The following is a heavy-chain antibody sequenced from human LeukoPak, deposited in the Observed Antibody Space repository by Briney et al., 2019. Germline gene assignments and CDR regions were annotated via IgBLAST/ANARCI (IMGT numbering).Heavy chain of an antibody. J-gene: IGHJ4*02. D-gene: IGHD6-13*01. V-gene: IGHV2-70*11. CDR1: GFSLRTHGMS. CDR3: ARCIAATGTLDY. Sequence: SGPALVKPTQTLTLTCTFSGFSLRTHGMSVNWVRQPPGKALEWLARIDWYDDKYYSASLKTRLTISKDTSKNQVVLTMTNMDPVDTATYFCARCIAATGTLDYWGQGALVTVSS. CDR2: IDWYDDK.